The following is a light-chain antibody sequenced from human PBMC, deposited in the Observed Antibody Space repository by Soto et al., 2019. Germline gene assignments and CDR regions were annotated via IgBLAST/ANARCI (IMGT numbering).Light chain of an antibody. CDR2: GAS. V-gene: IGKV3-20*01. CDR1: QSVSNNY. Sequence: EIVLTQSPGTLSLSPGERATLSCRASQSVSNNYLAWYQQKPGQAPRLLIYGASNRATGIPDRFSASGSGTELTLTISRLAPDDFAVYYCQQYGSSGTCGQGTKVELK. J-gene: IGKJ1*01. CDR3: QQYGSSGT.